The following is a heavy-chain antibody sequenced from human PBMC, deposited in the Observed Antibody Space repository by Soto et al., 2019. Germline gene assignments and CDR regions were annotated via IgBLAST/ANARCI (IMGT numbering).Heavy chain of an antibody. V-gene: IGHV1-2*02. J-gene: IGHJ3*01. CDR3: ARARVSSGSGSYSAFDL. CDR1: GYTFTGQY. CDR2: INPNSAGT. Sequence: QVQLVQSGAEVKKPGASVKVSCKTSGYTFTGQYMHWVRQAPGQGPEWMGWINPNSAGTNYAPKFQGRVSMTRDTSISTAYMELSRLRPDDTAVYYCARARVSSGSGSYSAFDLWGQGTMVTVSS. D-gene: IGHD3-10*01.